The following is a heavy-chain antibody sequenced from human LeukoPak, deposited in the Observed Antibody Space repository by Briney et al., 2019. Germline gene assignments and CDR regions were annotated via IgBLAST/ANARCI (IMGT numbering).Heavy chain of an antibody. Sequence: SETLSLTCAVYGGSFSGYYWSWIRQPPGKGLEWIGEINHSGSTNYNPSLKSRVTISVDTSKNQFSLKLSSVTAADTAVYYCARHLHYDFWSGYHDAFDIWGQGTMVTVSS. V-gene: IGHV4-34*01. CDR2: INHSGST. CDR3: ARHLHYDFWSGYHDAFDI. D-gene: IGHD3-3*01. CDR1: GGSFSGYY. J-gene: IGHJ3*02.